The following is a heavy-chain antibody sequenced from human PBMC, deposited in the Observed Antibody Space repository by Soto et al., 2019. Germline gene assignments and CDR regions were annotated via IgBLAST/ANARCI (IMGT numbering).Heavy chain of an antibody. CDR2: IKSSDGSR. V-gene: IGHV3-23*01. J-gene: IGHJ4*02. Sequence: GALRLSCAASGFTFSSNAMSWVRQAPGTGLGLVLVIKSSDGSRYNADSVKGSFTISRDNSKNTLYSQMHSLRTEDKAVYYYSNGLSPYYYYSSGVSIVDDWGQGTPVTVSS. CDR3: SNGLSPYYYYSSGVSIVDD. D-gene: IGHD3-22*01. CDR1: GFTFSSNA.